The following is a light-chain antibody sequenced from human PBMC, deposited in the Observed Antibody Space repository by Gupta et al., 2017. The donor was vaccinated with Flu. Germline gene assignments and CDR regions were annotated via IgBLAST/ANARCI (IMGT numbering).Light chain of an antibody. J-gene: IGLJ2*01. CDR3: TLSTTSSIVV. V-gene: IGLV2-14*01. CDR1: SSDVGGYNY. CDR2: EVS. Sequence: QSALTQPASVSGSPGQSITISCTGTSSDVGGYNYVSWHQQPLATPPLLICDEVSNRASGASNRYAAYYAGTTALTSTPGHQADDDAYYYCTLSTTSSIVVFGGGTNLTVL.